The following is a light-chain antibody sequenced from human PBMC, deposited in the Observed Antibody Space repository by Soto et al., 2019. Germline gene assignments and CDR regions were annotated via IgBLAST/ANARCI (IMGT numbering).Light chain of an antibody. Sequence: EIVLTQSPGTLSVSPGARATLSCRASQSVSSPYLAWYQKKPGQAPRLLIYGGSSRATGVPGRFSGSGSGTEFTLTISRLEPEDFAMYYCQHYGNSPITFGQGTQLEIK. V-gene: IGKV3-20*01. CDR2: GGS. CDR1: QSVSSPY. J-gene: IGKJ5*01. CDR3: QHYGNSPIT.